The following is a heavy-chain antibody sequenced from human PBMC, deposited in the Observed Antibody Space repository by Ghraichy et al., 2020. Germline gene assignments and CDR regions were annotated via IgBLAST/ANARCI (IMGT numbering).Heavy chain of an antibody. CDR3: ARTRGATVTPMWFDP. J-gene: IGHJ5*02. V-gene: IGHV3-48*02. CDR2: IHPSSGTI. D-gene: IGHD4-17*01. CDR1: GFTFSVHG. Sequence: GGSLRLSCAASGFTFSVHGMNWVRQAPGKGLEWVSYIHPSSGTIYYADSVKGRFTISRDNAKSSLNLQMNSLRDEDTAVYYCARTRGATVTPMWFDPWGQGTLVTVSS.